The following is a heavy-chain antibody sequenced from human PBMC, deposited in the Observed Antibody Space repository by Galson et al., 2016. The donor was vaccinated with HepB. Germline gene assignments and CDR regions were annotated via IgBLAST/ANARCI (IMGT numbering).Heavy chain of an antibody. V-gene: IGHV3-53*01. CDR3: GSNVGP. D-gene: IGHD2-8*01. CDR1: EFTVYNTY. CDR2: NYSGGST. J-gene: IGHJ5*02. Sequence: SLRLSCAASEFTVYNTYMWWVRQGPGKGLDWVSLNYSGGSTSYADSVKGRFTISRDSFKDTLFLQLNSLGVEDTAVYYCGSNVGPWGPGTLVTVPS.